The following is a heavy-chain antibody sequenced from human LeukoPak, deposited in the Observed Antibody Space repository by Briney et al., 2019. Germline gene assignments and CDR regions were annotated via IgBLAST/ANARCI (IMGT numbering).Heavy chain of an antibody. CDR3: ARWDRVAVPGPVDAFDI. V-gene: IGHV4-39*01. CDR2: IYYSGNT. D-gene: IGHD6-19*01. Sequence: SETLSLTCTVSGGSIISSTYYWGWIRQPPGKGLEWIGSIYYSGNTDYNPSLKSRVTISVDTSKNQLSLKLSSVTAADTAVYYCARWDRVAVPGPVDAFDIWGQGKLVTVSS. CDR1: GGSIISSTYY. J-gene: IGHJ3*02.